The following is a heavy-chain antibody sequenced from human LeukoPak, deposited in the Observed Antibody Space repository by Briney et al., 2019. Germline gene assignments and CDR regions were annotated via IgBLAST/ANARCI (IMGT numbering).Heavy chain of an antibody. CDR3: AKDRGDYTNWFDP. J-gene: IGHJ5*02. D-gene: IGHD4-17*01. Sequence: GGSLRLSCAASGFSFSNYAMNWVRQAPGKGLEWVAVISHDGGNKYYTDSVKGRFTVSRDTSKNTLYLQMNSPRAEDTAIYYCAKDRGDYTNWFDPWGQGTLVTVSS. CDR2: ISHDGGNK. V-gene: IGHV3-30*18. CDR1: GFSFSNYA.